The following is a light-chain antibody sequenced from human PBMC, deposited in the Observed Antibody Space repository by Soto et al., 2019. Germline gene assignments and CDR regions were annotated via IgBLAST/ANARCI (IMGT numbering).Light chain of an antibody. CDR2: GAS. CDR3: QQYSGSPFT. CDR1: QSVYVN. J-gene: IGKJ3*01. Sequence: EIELTQSPGTLSLSPGEGATLSCRASQSVYVNLAWYQQKPGQSPRLLIYGASTRATDIPDRFSGSGSDTDFALTISRLEPEDFAVYYCQQYSGSPFTFGPGTKVNIK. V-gene: IGKV3-20*01.